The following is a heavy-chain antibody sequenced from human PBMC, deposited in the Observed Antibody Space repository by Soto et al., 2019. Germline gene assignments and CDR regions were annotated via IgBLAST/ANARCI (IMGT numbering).Heavy chain of an antibody. D-gene: IGHD1-26*01. V-gene: IGHV3-30-3*01. CDR1: GFTFSSYA. CDR2: ISYDGRNK. Sequence: QVQLVESGGGVVQPGRSLRLSCAASGFTFSSYAMHWVRQAPGKGLEWVAVISYDGRNKYYADSVKGRFTSSRDNCKNTLYLQINSLRAEDTAVYYCSRDPVGATGHWGQGTLVTVSS. CDR3: SRDPVGATGH. J-gene: IGHJ4*02.